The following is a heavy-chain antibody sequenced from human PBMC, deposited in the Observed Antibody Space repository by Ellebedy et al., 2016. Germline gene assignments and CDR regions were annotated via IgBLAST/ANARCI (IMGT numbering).Heavy chain of an antibody. CDR1: SGSFSGYY. CDR2: IYYSGST. D-gene: IGHD5-12*01. J-gene: IGHJ3*02. CDR3: ARDREWRASGYDLGDLNAFDI. Sequence: SETLSLTCTVSSGSFSGYYWSWIRQPPGKGLEWIGYIYYSGSTNYNPSLKSRVTISVDTSKNQFSLRLSSVTAADTAVYYCARDREWRASGYDLGDLNAFDIWGQGTMVTVSS. V-gene: IGHV4-59*01.